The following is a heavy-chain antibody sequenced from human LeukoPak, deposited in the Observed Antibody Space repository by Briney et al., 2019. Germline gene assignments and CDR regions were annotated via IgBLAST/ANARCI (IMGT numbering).Heavy chain of an antibody. V-gene: IGHV1-18*01. CDR1: GYSLTSYG. J-gene: IGHJ4*02. CDR2: ISANDGNT. CDR3: ARAPMDYYDSSGRFHYFDY. D-gene: IGHD3-22*01. Sequence: ASVKASCKASGYSLTSYGISWVRQASGQGLEWLGWISANDGNTDYAQKFQGRVTMTTDTSASTAYMELSSLRSEDTAVYYCARAPMDYYDSSGRFHYFDYWGQGTLVTVSS.